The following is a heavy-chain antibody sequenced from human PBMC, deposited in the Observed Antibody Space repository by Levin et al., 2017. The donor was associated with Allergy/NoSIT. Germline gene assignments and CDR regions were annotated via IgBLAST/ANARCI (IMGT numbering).Heavy chain of an antibody. V-gene: IGHV3-7*01. D-gene: IGHD7-27*01. CDR3: ATHSLG. J-gene: IGHJ4*02. CDR2: INLDGSEK. CDR1: GFSFPSSW. Sequence: SCAASGFSFPSSWMSWVRQAPGKGPEWVASINLDGSEKYYVDSVKGRFTISRDNAKNSLYLQMNSLRAEDSSIYYCATHSLGWGQGTLVTVSS.